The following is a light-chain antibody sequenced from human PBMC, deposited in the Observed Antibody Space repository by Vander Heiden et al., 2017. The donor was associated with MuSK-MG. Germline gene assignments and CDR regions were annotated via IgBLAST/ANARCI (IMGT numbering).Light chain of an antibody. Sequence: QSFLTQPPSASGTPGQSVTIPCPGTNSNIGGKTVNWYQQHPGQAPMLLIYSDSQRPSGVPEQFSGSKSGTSASLAISGLQSEDEADYYCEVWDSSLNGAVFGGGAKLTVL. V-gene: IGLV1-44*01. J-gene: IGLJ2*01. CDR1: NSNIGGKT. CDR2: SDS. CDR3: EVWDSSLNGAV.